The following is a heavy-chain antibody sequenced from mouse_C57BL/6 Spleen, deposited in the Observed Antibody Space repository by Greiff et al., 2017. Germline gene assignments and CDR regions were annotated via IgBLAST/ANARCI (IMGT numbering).Heavy chain of an antibody. Sequence: QVQLKQPGAELVKPGASVKLSCKASGYTFTSYWMQWVKQRPGQGLEWIGEIDPSDSYTNYNQKFKGKATLTVDTSASTAYMQLSSLTSEDSAVYYCAREGATVVPRGYAMDYWGQGTSVTVSS. J-gene: IGHJ4*01. D-gene: IGHD1-1*01. CDR2: IDPSDSYT. V-gene: IGHV1-50*01. CDR1: GYTFTSYW. CDR3: AREGATVVPRGYAMDY.